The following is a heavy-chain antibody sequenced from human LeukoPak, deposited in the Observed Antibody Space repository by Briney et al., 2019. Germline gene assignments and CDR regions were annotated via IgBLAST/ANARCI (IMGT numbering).Heavy chain of an antibody. CDR3: ARVNSSGHYGPRAPAGYFQH. CDR2: INHSGST. CDR1: GGAFSDYY. D-gene: IGHD3-22*01. Sequence: SETLSLTCAVYGGAFSDYYWNWIRQPPGKGLAWIGEINHSGSTNYNPSLKSRVTISVDTSKNQFSLKLSSVTAADTAVYYCARVNSSGHYGPRAPAGYFQHWGQGTLVTVSS. J-gene: IGHJ1*01. V-gene: IGHV4-34*01.